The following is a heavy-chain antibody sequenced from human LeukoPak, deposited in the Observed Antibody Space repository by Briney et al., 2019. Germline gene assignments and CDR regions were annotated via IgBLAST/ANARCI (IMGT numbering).Heavy chain of an antibody. Sequence: GGSLRLSFAASGFPFSSYWMPWGPQAPGKGLGWVSRINSDGSSTSYADSVKGRFTISRDNAKNTLYLQMNSLRAEDTAVYYCARSSSPPNWFDPWGQGTLVTVSS. CDR3: ARSSSPPNWFDP. CDR1: GFPFSSYW. CDR2: INSDGSST. D-gene: IGHD6-13*01. V-gene: IGHV3-74*01. J-gene: IGHJ5*02.